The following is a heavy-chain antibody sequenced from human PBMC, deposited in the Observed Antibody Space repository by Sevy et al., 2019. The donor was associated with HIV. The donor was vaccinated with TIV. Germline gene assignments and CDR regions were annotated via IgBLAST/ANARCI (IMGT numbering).Heavy chain of an antibody. CDR1: GFTFSSYA. CDR2: ISYDGSNK. D-gene: IGHD1-26*01. V-gene: IGHV3-30-3*01. J-gene: IGHJ3*02. Sequence: GGSLRLSCAASGFTFSSYAMHWVRQAPGKGLEWVAVISYDGSNKYYADSVKGRFTISRDNSKNTLYLQMNSLRAEDTAVYYCARGLGGCHRRAFDIWGQGTMVTVSS. CDR3: ARGLGGCHRRAFDI.